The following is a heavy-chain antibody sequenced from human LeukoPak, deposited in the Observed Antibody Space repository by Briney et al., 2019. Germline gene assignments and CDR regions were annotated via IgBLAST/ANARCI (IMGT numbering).Heavy chain of an antibody. J-gene: IGHJ5*02. CDR1: GGSISSYY. CDR3: ARQAPTPWFWFDP. CDR2: IYYSGST. D-gene: IGHD3-9*01. Sequence: KPSETLSLTCTVSGGSISSYYWSWIRQPPGKGLEWIGYIYYSGSTNYNPSLKSRVTISVDTSKNRFSLKLSSVTAADTAVYCCARQAPTPWFWFDPWGQGTLVTVSS. V-gene: IGHV4-59*08.